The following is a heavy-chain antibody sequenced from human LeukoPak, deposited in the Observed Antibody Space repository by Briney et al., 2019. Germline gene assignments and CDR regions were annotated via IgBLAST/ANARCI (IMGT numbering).Heavy chain of an antibody. D-gene: IGHD1-26*01. CDR2: IKQDGSEK. CDR3: ARALYSLS. V-gene: IGHV3-7*04. Sequence: GGSLRLSCAGSGFAFSSYWMSWVRKASGKGLEWVANIKQDGSEKYYMDSVKGRFTISRDNAKNSLYLQMNSLRAEDTALYYCARALYSLSRGQGTMVTVSS. J-gene: IGHJ3*01. CDR1: GFAFSSYW.